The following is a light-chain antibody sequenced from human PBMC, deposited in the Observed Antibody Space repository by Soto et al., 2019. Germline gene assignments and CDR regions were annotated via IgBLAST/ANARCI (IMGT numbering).Light chain of an antibody. Sequence: QSVLTQPASVSGTPGQRVTISCYGSSSNIGSYPVYWYQQLPGTAPKLLINSDDQRPSGVPDRFSASKSGTSASLAISGLRSEDEADYYCAAWDASLSGHVFGARTKVTVL. CDR3: AAWDASLSGHV. V-gene: IGLV1-47*02. CDR2: SDD. J-gene: IGLJ1*01. CDR1: SSNIGSYP.